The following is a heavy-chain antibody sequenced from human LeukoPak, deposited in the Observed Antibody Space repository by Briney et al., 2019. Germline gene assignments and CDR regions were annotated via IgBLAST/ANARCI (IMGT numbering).Heavy chain of an antibody. CDR1: GGSISSYY. V-gene: IGHV4-59*12. D-gene: IGHD5-18*01. J-gene: IGHJ4*02. CDR2: IYYSGST. Sequence: SETLSLTCTVSGGSISSYYWSWIRQPPGKGLEWIGYIYYSGSTNYNPSLKSRVTISVDTSKNQFSLKLSSVTAADTAVYYCARAKYNYGYYWGQGTLVTVSS. CDR3: ARAKYNYGYY.